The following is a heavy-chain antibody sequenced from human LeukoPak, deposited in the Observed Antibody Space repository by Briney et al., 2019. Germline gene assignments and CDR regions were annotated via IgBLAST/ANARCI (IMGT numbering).Heavy chain of an antibody. Sequence: PETLSLTCTVSGGSISSYYWSWIRQPPGKGLEWIGYIYYSGSTNYNPSLKSRVTISVDTSKNQFSLKLSSVTAADTAVYYCARAGGYTYSDYWGQGTLVTVSS. J-gene: IGHJ4*02. CDR1: GGSISSYY. V-gene: IGHV4-59*01. CDR3: ARAGGYTYSDY. CDR2: IYYSGST. D-gene: IGHD5-18*01.